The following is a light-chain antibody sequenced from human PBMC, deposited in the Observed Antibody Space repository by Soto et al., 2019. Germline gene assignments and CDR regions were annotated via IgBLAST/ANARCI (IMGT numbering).Light chain of an antibody. CDR1: QSLSSSY. J-gene: IGKJ2*01. CDR3: QQYGSSPHT. CDR2: ATS. V-gene: IGKV3-20*01. Sequence: EIVLTQSPGTLSLSPGERATLSCRASQSLSSSYFAWYQQKPGQTPSLLIYATSSRATGIPDRFSGSGSGTDFTLTISRLEPEDFAVYYCQQYGSSPHTFGQGTKLEIK.